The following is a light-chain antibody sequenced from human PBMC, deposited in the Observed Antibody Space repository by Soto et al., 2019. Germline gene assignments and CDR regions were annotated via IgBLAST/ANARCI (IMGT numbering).Light chain of an antibody. J-gene: IGLJ1*01. CDR2: DVS. Sequence: SVLTQPASVSGSPGQSITISFTGTSSDVGGYSPVSLYQQNTGNAANLMVYDVSNRPSGVSTRFSGSKSGNTACLTISGLQAEDEADYYCSSYTSSGRYVFGTGTKVTVL. CDR1: SSDVGGYSP. V-gene: IGLV2-14*01. CDR3: SSYTSSGRYV.